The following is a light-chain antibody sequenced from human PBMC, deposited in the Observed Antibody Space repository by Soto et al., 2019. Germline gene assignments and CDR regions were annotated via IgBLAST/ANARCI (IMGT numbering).Light chain of an antibody. CDR1: SSDVGSYNL. Sequence: QSVLTQPASVSGSPGQSITISCTGTSSDVGSYNLVSWYQQHPGKAPKVMIYEVSKRPSGVSNRFSGSKSGNAASLTISGLQAEDGADYYCCSYAGSYVFGTGTKVTGL. CDR3: CSYAGSYV. V-gene: IGLV2-23*02. J-gene: IGLJ1*01. CDR2: EVS.